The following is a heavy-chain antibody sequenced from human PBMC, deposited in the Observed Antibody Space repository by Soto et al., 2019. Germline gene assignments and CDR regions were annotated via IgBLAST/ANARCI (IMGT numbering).Heavy chain of an antibody. D-gene: IGHD3-22*01. V-gene: IGHV4-59*01. Sequence: QVQLQESGPGLVKPSETLSLTCTVSGGSISSYYWSWIRQPPGKGLEWIGYIYYSGSTNYNPSLKSRVTLSVDTSKNQFSLKLSSVTAADTAVYYCARVSPGYYVSSGYYSAVGYFDLWGRGTLVTVSS. CDR3: ARVSPGYYVSSGYYSAVGYFDL. J-gene: IGHJ2*01. CDR2: IYYSGST. CDR1: GGSISSYY.